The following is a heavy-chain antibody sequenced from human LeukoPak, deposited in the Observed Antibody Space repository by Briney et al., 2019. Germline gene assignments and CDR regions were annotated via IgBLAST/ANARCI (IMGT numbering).Heavy chain of an antibody. CDR2: ISGSGGST. J-gene: IGHJ6*02. CDR3: AKDMTGGTYYYYGMDV. V-gene: IGHV3-23*01. Sequence: GGSLRLSCAASGFTLSSYAMSWVRQAPGKGLEWVSAISGSGGSTYYADSVKGRFTISRDNSKNTLYLQMNSLRAEDTAVYYCAKDMTGGTYYYYGMDVWGQGTTVTVSS. CDR1: GFTLSSYA. D-gene: IGHD6-13*01.